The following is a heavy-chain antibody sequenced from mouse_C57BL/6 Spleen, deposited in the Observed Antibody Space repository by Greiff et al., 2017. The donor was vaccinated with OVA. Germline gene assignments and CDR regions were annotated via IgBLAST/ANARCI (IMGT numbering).Heavy chain of an antibody. Sequence: EVHLVESGGDLVKPGGSLKLSCAASGFTFSSYGMSWVRQTPDKRLEWVATISSGGSYTYYPDSVKGRVTISRDNAKNTLYLQMSSLKSEDTAMYYCARQGGTGAMDYWGQGTSVTVSS. CDR2: ISSGGSYT. CDR1: GFTFSSYG. V-gene: IGHV5-6*01. D-gene: IGHD4-1*01. CDR3: ARQGGTGAMDY. J-gene: IGHJ4*01.